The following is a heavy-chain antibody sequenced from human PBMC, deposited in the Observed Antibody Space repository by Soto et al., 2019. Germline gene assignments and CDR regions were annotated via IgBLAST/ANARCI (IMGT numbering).Heavy chain of an antibody. CDR2: IYSSGTT. J-gene: IGHJ4*02. Sequence: QVQLQESGPGLVKPSETLSLTCTVSGGSISGHYWSWIRQPAGKGLEWIGRIYSSGTTKYNPTLMRLVTISIDTSQKQSSLRLNAVSAAVTARYYCAPGLRVGPEEYLNYGGQGTLATVSS. CDR1: GGSISGHY. D-gene: IGHD3-16*01. V-gene: IGHV4-4*07. CDR3: APGLRVGPEEYLNY.